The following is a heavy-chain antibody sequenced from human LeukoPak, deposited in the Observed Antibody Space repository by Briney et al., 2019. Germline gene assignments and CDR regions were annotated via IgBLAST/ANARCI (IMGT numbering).Heavy chain of an antibody. D-gene: IGHD3-10*01. V-gene: IGHV3-21*01. CDR2: ISSSSSYI. CDR3: ARGQGLWFGDHPPEYGMDV. CDR1: GFTFSSYE. J-gene: IGHJ6*02. Sequence: GGSLRLSCAASGFTFSSYEMNWVRQAPGKGLEWVSSISSSSSYIYYADSVKGRFTISRDNAKNSLYLQMNSLRAEDTAVYYCARGQGLWFGDHPPEYGMDVWGQGTTVTVSS.